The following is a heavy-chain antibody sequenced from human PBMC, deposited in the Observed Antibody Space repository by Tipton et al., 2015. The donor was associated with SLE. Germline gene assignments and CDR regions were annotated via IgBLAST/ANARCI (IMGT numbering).Heavy chain of an antibody. CDR2: IYNSVPG. CDR3: VGPLGHA. D-gene: IGHD3/OR15-3a*01. V-gene: IGHV4-59*01. J-gene: IGHJ5*02. CDR1: GGSISSFS. Sequence: TLSLTCTVSGGSISSFSWTWIRQPPGKGLEWMGYIYNSVPGNYNPSLKSRLTISVDTSKNQFSLRLKTVTAADTAVYYCVGPLGHAWGQGTLISVSS.